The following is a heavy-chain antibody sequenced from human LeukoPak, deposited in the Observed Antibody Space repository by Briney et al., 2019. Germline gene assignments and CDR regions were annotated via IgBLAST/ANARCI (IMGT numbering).Heavy chain of an antibody. D-gene: IGHD5-12*01. J-gene: IGHJ5*02. CDR2: IYYSGST. CDR3: ARGGSGYANTWFEP. CDR1: GVSISSYY. V-gene: IGHV4-59*01. Sequence: SETLSLTCTVSGVSISSYYWSWIRRPPGKGLEWIGYIYYSGSTNYNPSLKSRVTISVDTSKNQFSLKLSSVTAADTAVYYCARGGSGYANTWFEPWGQGTLVTVSS.